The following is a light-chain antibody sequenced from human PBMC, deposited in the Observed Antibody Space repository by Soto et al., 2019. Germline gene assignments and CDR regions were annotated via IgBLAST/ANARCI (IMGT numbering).Light chain of an antibody. J-gene: IGKJ1*01. V-gene: IGKV3-11*01. CDR3: QQRFNWPPWT. Sequence: EIVLTQSPAPLSLSPGERATLSCRASQSVSSYLAWYQQKPGQAPRLLIYDASNRATGIPARFSGSGSGTDFTLTISSLEPEDFAVYYCQQRFNWPPWTFGQGTKVEIK. CDR1: QSVSSY. CDR2: DAS.